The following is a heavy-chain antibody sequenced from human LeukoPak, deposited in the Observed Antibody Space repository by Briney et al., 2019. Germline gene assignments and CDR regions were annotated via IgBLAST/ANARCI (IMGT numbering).Heavy chain of an antibody. D-gene: IGHD6-6*01. CDR2: INPNSGGT. V-gene: IGHV1-2*06. J-gene: IGHJ4*02. CDR1: GYTFTGYY. CDR3: ATRDPYSSSQFDY. Sequence: ASVKASCKASGYTFTGYYMHWVRQAPGQGLEWMGRINPNSGGTNYAQKFQGRVTMTRDTSISTAYMELSRLRSDDTAVYYCATRDPYSSSQFDYWGQGTLVTVSS.